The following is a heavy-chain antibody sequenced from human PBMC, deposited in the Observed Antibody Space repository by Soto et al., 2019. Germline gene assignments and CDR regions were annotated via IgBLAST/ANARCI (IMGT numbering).Heavy chain of an antibody. Sequence: PSETLSLTCTVPGGSISRSTYYWGWIRQPPGKGLEWIGTVYYSGITYYNPSLKSRVTVSADTSKNQFSLKLTSVTAADTAVYYCARHDYGSSNWYPFDYWGQGTLVTVXS. D-gene: IGHD6-13*01. V-gene: IGHV4-39*01. CDR2: VYYSGIT. CDR1: GGSISRSTYY. CDR3: ARHDYGSSNWYPFDY. J-gene: IGHJ4*02.